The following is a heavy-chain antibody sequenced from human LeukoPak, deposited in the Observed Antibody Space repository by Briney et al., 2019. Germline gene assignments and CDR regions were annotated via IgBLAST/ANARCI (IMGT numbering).Heavy chain of an antibody. CDR2: IRSNANSYAT. V-gene: IGHV3-73*01. CDR3: ISRRDRTSTSCYVASDFDY. Sequence: PGGSLRLSCVVSGFTFSGSTIHWVRQASGKGLEWVGRIRSNANSYATAYAASVKGRFTISRDDSKNTAYVQMNSLKIEDTAVYYCISRRDRTSTSCYVASDFDYWGQGTLVTVSS. D-gene: IGHD2-2*01. CDR1: GFTFSGST. J-gene: IGHJ4*02.